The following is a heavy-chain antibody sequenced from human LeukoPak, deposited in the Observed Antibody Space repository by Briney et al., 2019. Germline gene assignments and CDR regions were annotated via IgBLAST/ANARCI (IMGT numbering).Heavy chain of an antibody. J-gene: IGHJ4*02. V-gene: IGHV3-23*01. Sequence: GGSLRLSCAASGFTVSSNYMSWVRQAPGKGLEWVSAISGSGGSTYYADSVKGRFTISRDNSKNTLYLQMNSLRAEDTAVYYCAKTRGYCSSTSCLGDDYWGQGTLVTVSS. CDR1: GFTVSSNY. CDR2: ISGSGGST. D-gene: IGHD2-2*01. CDR3: AKTRGYCSSTSCLGDDY.